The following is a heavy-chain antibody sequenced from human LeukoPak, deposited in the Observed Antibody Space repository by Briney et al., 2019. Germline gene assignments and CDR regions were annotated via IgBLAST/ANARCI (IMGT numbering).Heavy chain of an antibody. D-gene: IGHD5-12*01. J-gene: IGHJ4*02. V-gene: IGHV4-4*07. CDR2: IYTSGNT. Sequence: SETLSLTCTVSGGSISSYYWSWVRQPAGEGLEWIGRIYTSGNTNYNPSLKSRVTISLDTSKNQFSLKLSSVTAADTAEYYCARRHSGYDYGYFDYWGQGILVTVSS. CDR1: GGSISSYY. CDR3: ARRHSGYDYGYFDY.